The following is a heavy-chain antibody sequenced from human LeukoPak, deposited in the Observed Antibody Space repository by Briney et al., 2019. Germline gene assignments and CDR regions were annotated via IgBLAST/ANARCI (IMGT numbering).Heavy chain of an antibody. CDR1: GGSFSGYY. CDR3: ARGHLTVPTTFQH. J-gene: IGHJ1*01. V-gene: IGHV4-34*01. Sequence: SETLSLTCAVYGGSFSGYYWSWIRQPPGKGLEWIGEINHSGSTNYNPSLKSRVTISVDTSKNQFSLKLSSVTAADTAVYYCARGHLTVPTTFQHWGQGTLVTVSS. D-gene: IGHD4-17*01. CDR2: INHSGST.